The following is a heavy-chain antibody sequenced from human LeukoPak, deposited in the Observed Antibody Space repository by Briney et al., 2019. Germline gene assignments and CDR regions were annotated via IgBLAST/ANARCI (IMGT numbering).Heavy chain of an antibody. CDR2: IIPIFGTA. CDR3: ARGDTAMVYYYMDV. J-gene: IGHJ6*03. D-gene: IGHD5-18*01. V-gene: IGHV1-69*05. CDR1: GGTFSSYA. Sequence: SVKISCKASGGTFSSYAISWVRQAPGQGLEWMGGIIPIFGTANYAQKFQGRVTITTDESTSTAYMELSSLRSEDTAVYYCARGDTAMVYYYMDVWGKGTTVTVSS.